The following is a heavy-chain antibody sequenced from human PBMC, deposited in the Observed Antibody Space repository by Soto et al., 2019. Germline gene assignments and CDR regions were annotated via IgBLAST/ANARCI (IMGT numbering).Heavy chain of an antibody. CDR3: AKDPYYYHLGSRISWFDP. V-gene: IGHV3-23*01. J-gene: IGHJ5*02. CDR2: ISGSGGTT. D-gene: IGHD3-10*01. CDR1: GFTFRISA. Sequence: GGSLRLSCAASGFTFRISAMTWVRQAPGKGLEWVSGISGSGGTTYYADSVKGRFTISRDNSKNTLYLQMDSLRAEDTAVYYCAKDPYYYHLGSRISWFDPWGQGTLVTVSS.